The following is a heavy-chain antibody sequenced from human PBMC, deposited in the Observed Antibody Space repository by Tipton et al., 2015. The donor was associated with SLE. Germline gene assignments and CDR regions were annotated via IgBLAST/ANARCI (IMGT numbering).Heavy chain of an antibody. CDR1: GFTFSSYG. J-gene: IGHJ2*01. Sequence: SLRLSCAASGFTFSSYGMHWVRQAPGKGLEWVAVIWYDGSNKYYADSVKGRFTISRDNSKNTLYLQMNSLRAEDTAVYYCARDVSEYSRVWYFDLWGRGTLVSVSS. CDR2: IWYDGSNK. CDR3: ARDVSEYSRVWYFDL. V-gene: IGHV3-33*01. D-gene: IGHD5-18*01.